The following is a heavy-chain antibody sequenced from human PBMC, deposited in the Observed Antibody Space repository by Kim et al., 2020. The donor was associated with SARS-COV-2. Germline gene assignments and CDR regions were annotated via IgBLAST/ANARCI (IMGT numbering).Heavy chain of an antibody. J-gene: IGHJ6*02. CDR2: IKSKTDGGTT. CDR1: GFTFSNAW. Sequence: GGSLRLSCAASGFTFSNAWMSWVRQAPGKGLEWVGRIKSKTDGGTTDYAAPVKGRFTISRDDSKNTLYLQMNSMKTEDTAVYYCTTDLGRGSYYDFWSGCYRPYYYGMDVWGQGTTVTVSS. D-gene: IGHD3-3*01. CDR3: TTDLGRGSYYDFWSGCYRPYYYGMDV. V-gene: IGHV3-15*01.